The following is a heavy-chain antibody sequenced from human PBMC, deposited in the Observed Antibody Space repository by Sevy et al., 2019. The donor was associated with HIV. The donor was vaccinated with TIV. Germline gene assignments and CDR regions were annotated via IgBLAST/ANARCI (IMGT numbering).Heavy chain of an antibody. Sequence: GGSLRLSCAASGFIVNKYDMYWIRQAPGKGLEWVATVSYDGADKDYADIVKGRLTTSRDSSRSMLYLQMSSLRPEDSGVYFCAKDMVDCSGGTCYSGAVSPFESWGQGTLVTVSS. CDR3: AKDMVDCSGGTCYSGAVSPFES. D-gene: IGHD2-15*01. CDR2: VSYDGADK. CDR1: GFIVNKYD. J-gene: IGHJ4*02. V-gene: IGHV3-30*18.